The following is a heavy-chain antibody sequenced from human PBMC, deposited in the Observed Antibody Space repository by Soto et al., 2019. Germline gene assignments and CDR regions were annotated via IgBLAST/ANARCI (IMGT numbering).Heavy chain of an antibody. CDR2: ISYDGSNK. D-gene: IGHD6-19*01. CDR3: AKGQWPSNWFDP. CDR1: GFTFSNYG. J-gene: IGHJ5*02. Sequence: QVQLVESGGGVVQPGRSLRLSCAASGFTFSNYGMHWVRQAPGKGLEGVAVISYDGSNKYYADSVKGRFTISRDNSKNTLYLQMNSLRTEDTAVYYCAKGQWPSNWFDPWGQGTLVTVPS. V-gene: IGHV3-30*18.